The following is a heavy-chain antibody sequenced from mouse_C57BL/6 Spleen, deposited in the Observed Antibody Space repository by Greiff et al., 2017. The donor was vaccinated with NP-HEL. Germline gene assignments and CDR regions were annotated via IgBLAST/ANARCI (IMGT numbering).Heavy chain of an antibody. D-gene: IGHD1-1*01. CDR1: GYTFTSYW. CDR2: IHPNSGST. CDR3: ARWGTTGVQD. J-gene: IGHJ2*01. Sequence: QVQLKQPGAELVKPGASVKLSCKASGYTFTSYWMHWVKQRPGQGLEWIGMIHPNSGSTNYNEKFKSKATLTVDKSSSTAYMQLSSLTSEDSAVYYCARWGTTGVQDWGQGTTLTVSS. V-gene: IGHV1-64*01.